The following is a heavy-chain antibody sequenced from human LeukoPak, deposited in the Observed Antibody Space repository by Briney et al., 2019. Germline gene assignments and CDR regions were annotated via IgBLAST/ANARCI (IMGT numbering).Heavy chain of an antibody. V-gene: IGHV3-23*01. J-gene: IGHJ4*02. CDR2: ISGSGGST. Sequence: PGGSLRLSCAASGFTFSSYAMSWVRQAPGKGLEWVSAISGSGGSTYYADSVKGRFTVSRDNSKNTLYLQMNSLRAEDTAVYYCAKGSWIQLWLFDYWGQGTLVTVSS. CDR3: AKGSWIQLWLFDY. CDR1: GFTFSSYA. D-gene: IGHD5-18*01.